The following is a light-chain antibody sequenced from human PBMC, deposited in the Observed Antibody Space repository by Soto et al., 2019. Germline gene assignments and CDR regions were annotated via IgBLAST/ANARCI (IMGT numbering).Light chain of an antibody. CDR3: QQYDNWPYT. CDR2: GAS. J-gene: IGKJ2*01. CDR1: QSVSNN. V-gene: IGKV3-15*01. Sequence: EIVMTHSPATLSVSPGVRATLSCRASQSVSNNLAWYQQKPGQAPRLLIYGASTRATAIPDRFSGSGSGTEFTLTISSLQSEDFAVYFCQQYDNWPYTFGQETKVDIK.